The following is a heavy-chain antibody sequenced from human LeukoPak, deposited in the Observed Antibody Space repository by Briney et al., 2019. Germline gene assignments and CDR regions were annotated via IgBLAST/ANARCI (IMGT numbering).Heavy chain of an antibody. J-gene: IGHJ4*02. D-gene: IGHD3-9*01. CDR1: GYTFTSYG. V-gene: IGHV1-18*01. CDR2: ISAYNGNT. Sequence: ASVKVSCKASGYTFTSYGISWVRQAPGQGLEWMGWISAYNGNTNYAQKFQGRVTITADESTSTAYMELSSLRSEDTAVYYCARDTDILTGYFDYWGQGTLVTVSS. CDR3: ARDTDILTGYFDY.